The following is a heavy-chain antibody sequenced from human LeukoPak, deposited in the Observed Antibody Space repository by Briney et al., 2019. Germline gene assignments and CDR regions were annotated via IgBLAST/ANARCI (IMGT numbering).Heavy chain of an antibody. CDR2: IVVGSGNT. J-gene: IGHJ1*01. Sequence: SVKVSCTASGFTFTSSAMQWVRQARGQRLEWIGWIVVGSGNTNYAQKFQERVTITRDMSTSTAYMELSSLRSEDTAVYYCAADPFFRSRAPGYFQHWGQGTLVTVSS. CDR3: AADPFFRSRAPGYFQH. V-gene: IGHV1-58*02. CDR1: GFTFTSSA. D-gene: IGHD2-2*01.